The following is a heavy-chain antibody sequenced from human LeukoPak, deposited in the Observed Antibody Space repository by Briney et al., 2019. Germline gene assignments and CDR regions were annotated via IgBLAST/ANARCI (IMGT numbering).Heavy chain of an antibody. CDR3: TTAAALDY. Sequence: GGSLRLSCAASGFTFSNAWMSWVRQAPGKGLEWVGRIKSKTGGGTTDYAAPVKGRFTISRDDSKNTLYMQMNSLKTEDTAVYYCTTAAALDYWGQGTLVTVSS. V-gene: IGHV3-15*01. CDR2: IKSKTGGGTT. D-gene: IGHD6-13*01. CDR1: GFTFSNAW. J-gene: IGHJ4*02.